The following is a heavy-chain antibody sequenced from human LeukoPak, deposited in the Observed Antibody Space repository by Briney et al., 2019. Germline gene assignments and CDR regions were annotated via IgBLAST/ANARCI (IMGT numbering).Heavy chain of an antibody. CDR3: ARNYDSSGYTAFGY. J-gene: IGHJ4*02. Sequence: PSETLSRTCTGSGGSISGYYWSWIRQAPGKGLEWVGHIYSSGSTKYNPSLKSRVTISVDTSKNQFSLKLSSVTAADTAVYYCARNYDSSGYTAFGYWGRGTLLTVSS. V-gene: IGHV4-59*01. D-gene: IGHD3-22*01. CDR1: GGSISGYY. CDR2: IYSSGST.